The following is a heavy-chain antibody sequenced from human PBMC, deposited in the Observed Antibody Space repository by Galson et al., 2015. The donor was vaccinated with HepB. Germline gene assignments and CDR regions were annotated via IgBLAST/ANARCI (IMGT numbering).Heavy chain of an antibody. CDR2: ISPYNGNT. D-gene: IGHD5-24*01. CDR3: ARTVDGYNYELFY. CDR1: DYTFSTYG. Sequence: SVKVSCKVSDYTFSTYGLNWVRQAPGQGLEWMGWISPYNGNTKHAQKLQGRVTMTTDASTRTAHMELRSLRSDDTAIYYCARTVDGYNYELFYWGQGTLVTVSS. J-gene: IGHJ4*02. V-gene: IGHV1-18*01.